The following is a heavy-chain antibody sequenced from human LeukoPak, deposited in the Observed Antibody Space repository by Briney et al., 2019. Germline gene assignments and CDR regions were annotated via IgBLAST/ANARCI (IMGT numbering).Heavy chain of an antibody. CDR3: ATDSSSYDAFDI. CDR1: GGSISSSSYY. V-gene: IGHV4-39*07. CDR2: IYYSGRT. J-gene: IGHJ3*02. Sequence: PSETLSLTCTVSGGSISSSSYYWGWIRQPPGKGLEWIGNIYYSGRTYYNPSLKSRVTISLDTSENQFSLRLSSVTAADTAVYHCATDSSSYDAFDIWGQGTMVTVSS. D-gene: IGHD6-6*01.